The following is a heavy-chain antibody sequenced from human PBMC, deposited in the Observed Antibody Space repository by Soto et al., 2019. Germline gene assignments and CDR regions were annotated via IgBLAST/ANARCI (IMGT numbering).Heavy chain of an antibody. V-gene: IGHV5-51*01. CDR2: IYPGDSDT. Sequence: PGESLKISCKGSGYSFTSYWIGWVRQMPGKGLEWMGIIYPGDSDTRYNPSFQGQVSISADKSISTAYMQWSSLEASDTAMYYCSRRGYSYIFAFCGQGTLVTVSA. D-gene: IGHD5-18*01. J-gene: IGHJ1*01. CDR1: GYSFTSYW. CDR3: SRRGYSYIFAF.